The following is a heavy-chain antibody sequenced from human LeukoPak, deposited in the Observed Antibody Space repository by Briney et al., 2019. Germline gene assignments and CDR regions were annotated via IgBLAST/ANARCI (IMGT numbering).Heavy chain of an antibody. D-gene: IGHD6-13*01. CDR2: ISGSGGST. V-gene: IGHV3-23*01. CDR3: ARCHWQQPGFDI. J-gene: IGHJ3*02. CDR1: GFIFNNYD. Sequence: PGGSLRLSCVVSGFIFNNYDMSWVRQAPGKGLEWVSAISGSGGSTYYADSVKGRFTISRDNSKNTLYLQMNSLRAEDTAVYYCARCHWQQPGFDIWGQGTMVTVSS.